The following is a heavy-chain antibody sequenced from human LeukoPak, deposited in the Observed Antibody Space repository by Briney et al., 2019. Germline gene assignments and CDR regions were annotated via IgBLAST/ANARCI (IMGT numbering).Heavy chain of an antibody. CDR2: ISGTGDST. CDR3: AKDLLAVAGYNWFDP. J-gene: IGHJ5*02. V-gene: IGHV3-23*01. D-gene: IGHD6-19*01. Sequence: GGSLRLSCAASGFTFSRFAMIWVRQAPGKGLEWVSAISGTGDSTYYADSVKGRFTISRDNSKNTLYLQMNSLRAEDTAVYYCAKDLLAVAGYNWFDPWGQGTLVTVSS. CDR1: GFTFSRFA.